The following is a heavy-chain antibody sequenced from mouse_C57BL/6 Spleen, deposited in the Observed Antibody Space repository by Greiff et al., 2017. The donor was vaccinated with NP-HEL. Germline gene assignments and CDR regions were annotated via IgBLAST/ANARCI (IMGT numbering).Heavy chain of an antibody. D-gene: IGHD3-2*02. Sequence: QVQLQQPGAELVKPGASVKLSCKASGYTFTSYWMQWVKQRPGQGLEWIGEIDPSDSYTNYNQKFKGKATLTVDTSSSTAYMQLSSLTSEDSAVYYCARRGSGPHYYAMDYWGQGTSVTVSS. CDR2: IDPSDSYT. V-gene: IGHV1-50*01. J-gene: IGHJ4*01. CDR1: GYTFTSYW. CDR3: ARRGSGPHYYAMDY.